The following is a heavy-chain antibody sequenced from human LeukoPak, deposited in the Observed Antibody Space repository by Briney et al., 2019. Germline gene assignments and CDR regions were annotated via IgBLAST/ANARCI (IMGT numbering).Heavy chain of an antibody. J-gene: IGHJ4*02. V-gene: IGHV3-23*01. Sequence: GGSLRLSCAASGFTFSSYAMSWVRQAPGKGLEWVSAISGSGGSTYYADSVKGRFTVSRDNSKNTLYLQMNSLRAEDAAVYYCAKESSDYGDFKELDYWGQGTLVTVSS. D-gene: IGHD4-17*01. CDR2: ISGSGGST. CDR3: AKESSDYGDFKELDY. CDR1: GFTFSSYA.